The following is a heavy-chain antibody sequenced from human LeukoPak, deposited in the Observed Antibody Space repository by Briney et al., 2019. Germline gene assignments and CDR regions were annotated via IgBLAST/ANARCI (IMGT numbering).Heavy chain of an antibody. D-gene: IGHD6-19*01. J-gene: IGHJ4*02. CDR1: GDSISSSNW. Sequence: PSETLSLTCAVSGDSISSSNWWSWVRQPPGKGVEWIGEIYHSGSTNYNPSLKSRFTISVDTSKNQFSLKLSSVTAADTAVYYCARVAEWLDPFDYWGQGTLVTVSS. V-gene: IGHV4-4*02. CDR2: IYHSGST. CDR3: ARVAEWLDPFDY.